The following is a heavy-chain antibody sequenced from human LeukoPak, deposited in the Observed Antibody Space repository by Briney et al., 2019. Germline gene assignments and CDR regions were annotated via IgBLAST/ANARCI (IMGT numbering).Heavy chain of an antibody. D-gene: IGHD1-26*01. CDR2: ISWNSGSI. CDR1: GFTFSSYA. V-gene: IGHV3-9*01. J-gene: IGHJ6*02. Sequence: PGGSLRLSCAASGFTFSSYAMHWFRQAPGKGLEWVSGISWNSGSIGYADSVKGRFTLSRDNAKNSLYLQMNSLRAEDTALYYCAKEMGATIRYGMDVWGQGTTVTVSS. CDR3: AKEMGATIRYGMDV.